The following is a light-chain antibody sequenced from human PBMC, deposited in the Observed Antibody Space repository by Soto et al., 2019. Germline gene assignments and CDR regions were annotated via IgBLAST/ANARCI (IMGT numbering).Light chain of an antibody. V-gene: IGKV1-33*01. Sequence: DIQMTQSPSSLSASVGDRVTITCQASHDISNYLNWYQHKPGKAPKLLIYGASNLETGVPSRFSGSGSGTDFTFTICSLQPEDIATYYCQYCDYLPLFGPGTTVDLK. CDR3: QYCDYLPL. CDR1: HDISNY. J-gene: IGKJ3*01. CDR2: GAS.